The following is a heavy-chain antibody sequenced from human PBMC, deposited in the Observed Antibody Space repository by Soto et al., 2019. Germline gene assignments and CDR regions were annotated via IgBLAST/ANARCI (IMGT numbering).Heavy chain of an antibody. V-gene: IGHV3-33*01. CDR2: IWYDGSNK. D-gene: IGHD4-17*01. CDR1: GFTFSSYG. CDR3: ARDQADAGRLRYWFDP. Sequence: PGGSLRLSCAASGFTFSSYGMHWVRQAPGKGLEWVAVIWYDGSNKYYADSVKGRFTISRDNSKNTLYLQMNSLRAEDTAVYYCARDQADAGRLRYWFDPWGQGTLVTVSS. J-gene: IGHJ5*02.